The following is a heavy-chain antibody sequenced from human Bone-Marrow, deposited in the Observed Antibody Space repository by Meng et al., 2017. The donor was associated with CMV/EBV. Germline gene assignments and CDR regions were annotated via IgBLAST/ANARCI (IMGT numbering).Heavy chain of an antibody. CDR2: ISSSSSYI. CDR3: ARDRYSSGWD. D-gene: IGHD6-19*01. V-gene: IGHV3-21*01. J-gene: IGHJ4*02. CDR1: GFTFSSYS. Sequence: GESLKISCAASGFTFSSYSMNWVRQAPGKGLEWVSSISSSSSYIYYADSVKGRFTISRDNAKNSLYRQMNSLRAEDTAVYYCARDRYSSGWDWGQGTLVTVSS.